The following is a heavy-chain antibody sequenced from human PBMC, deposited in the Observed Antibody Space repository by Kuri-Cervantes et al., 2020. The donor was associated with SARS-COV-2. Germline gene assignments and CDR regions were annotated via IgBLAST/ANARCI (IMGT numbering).Heavy chain of an antibody. CDR1: GFTFDDYA. D-gene: IGHD3-3*01. Sequence: GGSLRLSCAASGFTFDDYAMHWVRQPPRKGLEWVSLISWDGGSTYYADSVKGRFTISRDNSKNSLYLQMNSLRTEGTALYYCAKDKVGDFWSGWDQGTLVTVSS. J-gene: IGHJ4*02. V-gene: IGHV3-43*01. CDR2: ISWDGGST. CDR3: AKDKVGDFWSG.